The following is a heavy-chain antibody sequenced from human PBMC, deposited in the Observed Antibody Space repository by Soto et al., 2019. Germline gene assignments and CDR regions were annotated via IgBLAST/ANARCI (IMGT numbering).Heavy chain of an antibody. CDR2: MNPNSGNT. D-gene: IGHD3-22*01. J-gene: IGHJ4*02. V-gene: IGHV1-8*01. Sequence: QVQLVQSGAEVKKPGASVKVSCKASGYTFTSYDINWVRQATGQGLEWMGWMNPNSGNTGYAQKFQGRVTMTRNTSISTAYRELSSLRSEDTAVYYCARVGDYYDSSGYYYVDYWGQGTLVTVSS. CDR3: ARVGDYYDSSGYYYVDY. CDR1: GYTFTSYD.